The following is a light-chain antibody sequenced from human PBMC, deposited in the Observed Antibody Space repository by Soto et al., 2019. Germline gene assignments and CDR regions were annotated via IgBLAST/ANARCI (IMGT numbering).Light chain of an antibody. CDR3: ASSSGSNTFV. CDR2: HVS. Sequence: QSALTQPASVSGSPGQSITISCTGTSSDVGAYNFVSWYQQHPGKAPKLMISHVSDRPSGLSHRFSGSKSGNTASLTISGLQDEDEADYYCASSSGSNTFVFGGGTKLTVL. J-gene: IGLJ1*01. V-gene: IGLV2-14*03. CDR1: SSDVGAYNF.